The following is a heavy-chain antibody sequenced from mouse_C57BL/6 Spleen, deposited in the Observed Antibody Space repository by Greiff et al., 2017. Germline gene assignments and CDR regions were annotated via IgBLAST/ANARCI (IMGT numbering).Heavy chain of an antibody. CDR3: ARNWGFDY. CDR1: GFTFSSYA. V-gene: IGHV5-4*03. D-gene: IGHD4-1*01. J-gene: IGHJ2*01. Sequence: EVKVVESGGGLVKPGGSLKLSCAASGFTFSSYAMSWVRQTPEKRLEWVATISDGGSYTYYPDNVKGRFTISRDNAKNNLYLQMSHLKSEDTAMYYCARNWGFDYGGQGTTLTVSS. CDR2: ISDGGSYT.